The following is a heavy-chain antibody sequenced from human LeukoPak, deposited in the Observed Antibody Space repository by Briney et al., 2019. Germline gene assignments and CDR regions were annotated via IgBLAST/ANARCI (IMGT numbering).Heavy chain of an antibody. V-gene: IGHV1-18*01. Sequence: ASVKVSCKASGYTFTSYGISWVRQAPGQGLEWMGWISAYNGNTNYAQKLQGRVTMTTDTSTSTAYMELRSLRSDDTAVYYCARGGYSSSWKWGNYYYYGMDVWGQGTTVTVSS. CDR2: ISAYNGNT. J-gene: IGHJ6*02. CDR3: ARGGYSSSWKWGNYYYYGMDV. CDR1: GYTFTSYG. D-gene: IGHD6-13*01.